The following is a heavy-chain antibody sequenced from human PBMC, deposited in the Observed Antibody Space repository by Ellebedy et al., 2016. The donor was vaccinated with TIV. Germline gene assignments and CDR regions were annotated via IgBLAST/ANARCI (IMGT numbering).Heavy chain of an antibody. CDR1: GFSFRSYW. CDR3: ATDGSYGDYRSPAHAFTM. J-gene: IGHJ3*02. CDR2: IRQDGGDK. Sequence: GGSLRLSCVGSGFSFRSYWMTWVRQAPGRGLEWVANIRQDGGDKYYVDSVKCRITIARDNAKNSRYLQMSRLRDEDTAVYYCATDGSYGDYRSPAHAFTMWGQGTMVTVSS. V-gene: IGHV3-7*01. D-gene: IGHD4-17*01.